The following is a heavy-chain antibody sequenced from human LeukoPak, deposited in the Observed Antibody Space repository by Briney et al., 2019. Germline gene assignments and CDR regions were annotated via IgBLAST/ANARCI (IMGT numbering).Heavy chain of an antibody. Sequence: PSETLSLTCTVSGDSIISSLVYWGWIRQPPGKGLEWIGSINYSGNTYYNSSLKSRVTISVDTSKNQFSLKLSSVTAADTAVYYCARQDGVSIFGNLVYWGQGTLVTVSS. D-gene: IGHD3-3*01. V-gene: IGHV4-39*01. CDR2: INYSGNT. CDR3: ARQDGVSIFGNLVY. CDR1: GDSIISSLVY. J-gene: IGHJ4*02.